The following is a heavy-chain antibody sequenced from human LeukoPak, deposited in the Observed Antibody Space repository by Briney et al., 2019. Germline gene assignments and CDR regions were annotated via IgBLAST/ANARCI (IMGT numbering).Heavy chain of an antibody. CDR1: GASISSYY. D-gene: IGHD1-26*01. V-gene: IGHV4-4*09. Sequence: PSETLSLTCTVSGASISSYYWSWIRQTPEKGLEWMGHINSSGGSSYYPSLKSRLTLSIDTSRNQLSLKLPSVTAADTAVYFCARLGSYHDFWGWGDLATVT. CDR3: ARLGSYHDF. J-gene: IGHJ4*02. CDR2: INSSGGS.